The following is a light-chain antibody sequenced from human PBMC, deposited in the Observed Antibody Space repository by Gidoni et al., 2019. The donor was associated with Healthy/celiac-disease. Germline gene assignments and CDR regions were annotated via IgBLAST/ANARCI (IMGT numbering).Light chain of an antibody. Sequence: EIVMTQSPLSLPVTPGEPASIPCRSSQSLLHSNGYNYLDWYLQKPGQSPQLLIYLGSNRASGVPDRFSGSGSGTDFTLKISRVEAEDVGVYYCMQALQTRTFGQGTKLEIK. J-gene: IGKJ2*01. CDR2: LGS. V-gene: IGKV2-28*01. CDR1: QSLLHSNGYNY. CDR3: MQALQTRT.